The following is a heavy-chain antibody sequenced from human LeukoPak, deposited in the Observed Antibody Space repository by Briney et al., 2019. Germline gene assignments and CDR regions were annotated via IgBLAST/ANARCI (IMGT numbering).Heavy chain of an antibody. CDR3: SRNGGSARIIDY. V-gene: IGHV4-38-2*02. J-gene: IGHJ4*02. CDR1: GYSISSGYS. D-gene: IGHD2-15*01. CDR2: IFHSGTT. Sequence: TSETLSLTCTVSGYSISSGYSWGWIRQPPGKGLEWIGSIFHSGTTYYNPSLKSRVTISVDTSTNQFSLKLTSVTAADTAVYYCSRNGGSARIIDYWGQGTLVTVSS.